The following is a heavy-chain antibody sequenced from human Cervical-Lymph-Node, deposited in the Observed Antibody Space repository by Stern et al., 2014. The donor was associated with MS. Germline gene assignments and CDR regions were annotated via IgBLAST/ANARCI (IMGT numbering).Heavy chain of an antibody. CDR2: IWYDGSYK. CDR3: ARGLEANIYVPDY. CDR1: GFTFSSYG. Sequence: VQLVQSGGGVVQPGRSLRLSCAASGFTFSSYGMNWVRQAPGKGLEWVAVIWYDGSYKYYGDSVKVRFSISRYNAKNTLYVQMNSLRAEDTAVYYCARGLEANIYVPDYWGQGTLVTVSS. D-gene: IGHD5-12*01. J-gene: IGHJ4*02. V-gene: IGHV3-33*01.